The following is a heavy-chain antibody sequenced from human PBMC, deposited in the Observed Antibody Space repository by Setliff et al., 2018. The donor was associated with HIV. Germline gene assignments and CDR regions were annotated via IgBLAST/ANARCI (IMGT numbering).Heavy chain of an antibody. V-gene: IGHV4-38-2*01. CDR1: GYSISSGYS. J-gene: IGHJ6*04. CDR2: MNHSEH. Sequence: SETLSLTCAVSGYSISSGYSWTWIRQSPGKGLEWIGEMNHSEHYYNPTLKSRVTISMDTSKNQFSLELSSVTAADTALYYCARTITTFGVIGRGGRMDVWGKGTTVTVSS. D-gene: IGHD3-3*01. CDR3: ARTITTFGVIGRGGRMDV.